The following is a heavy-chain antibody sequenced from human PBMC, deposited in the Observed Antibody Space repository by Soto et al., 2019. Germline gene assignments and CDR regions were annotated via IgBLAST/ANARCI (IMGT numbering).Heavy chain of an antibody. D-gene: IGHD2-21*02. V-gene: IGHV1-69*01. CDR1: GGTFSSYP. CDR2: IIPLFGTA. CDR3: ARGGNSDYYYGMNV. Sequence: QGQLVQAGGDVKKPGPSVKVSCNASGGTFSSYPISWVRQAPGQGLEWMGGIIPLFGTADYAQKFQGRVTFTADESTSTAYMKLSSLRSEDTAVYYCARGGNSDYYYGMNVWGQGTTVTVS. J-gene: IGHJ6*02.